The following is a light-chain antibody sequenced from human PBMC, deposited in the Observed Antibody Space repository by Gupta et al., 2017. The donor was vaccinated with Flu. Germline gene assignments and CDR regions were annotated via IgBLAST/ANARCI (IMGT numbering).Light chain of an antibody. CDR3: QHYYTSPLT. J-gene: IGKJ4*01. V-gene: IGKV4-1*01. CDR2: WAS. CDR1: QSVVYSNKNY. Sequence: DIVMTQSPDSLAVSLGERATINCKSSQSVVYSNKNYLAWYQQKPGQPPKLLIYWASTRESGVPDRFSGSGSGTDFTLTISSLQAEDVAVYYCQHYYTSPLTFGGGTKVEIK.